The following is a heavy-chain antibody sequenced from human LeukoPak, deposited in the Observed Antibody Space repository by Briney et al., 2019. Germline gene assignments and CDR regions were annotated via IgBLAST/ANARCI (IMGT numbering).Heavy chain of an antibody. V-gene: IGHV3-23*01. CDR1: GFTFSSYA. CDR2: ISGSGGST. D-gene: IGHD3-22*01. CDR3: ATTVVVMVIDY. Sequence: GGSLRLSCAASGFTFSSYAMSWVREAPGKGLEWVSTISGSGGSTYYADSVKGRFTISRDNSKNTLYLQMNSLRAEDTAVYYCATTVVVMVIDYWGQGTLVTVSS. J-gene: IGHJ4*02.